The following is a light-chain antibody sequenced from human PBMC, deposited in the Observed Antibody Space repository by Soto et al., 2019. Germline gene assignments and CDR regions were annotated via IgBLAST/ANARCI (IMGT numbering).Light chain of an antibody. Sequence: AIQLTQSPSSLSASVGDRVTITCRASQGISSALAWYQQKPGKAPKLLIYDASSLESGVPSRFSGSGSGTDFTLTISSLQPEDFATYYFQQFNSYPITFGHGTRLEIK. CDR2: DAS. J-gene: IGKJ5*01. V-gene: IGKV1-13*02. CDR3: QQFNSYPIT. CDR1: QGISSA.